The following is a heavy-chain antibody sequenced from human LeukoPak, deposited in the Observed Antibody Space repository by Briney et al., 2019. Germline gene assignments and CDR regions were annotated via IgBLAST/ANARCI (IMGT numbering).Heavy chain of an antibody. CDR2: ISGSGGST. D-gene: IGHD2-2*01. V-gene: IGHV3-23*01. J-gene: IGHJ3*02. CDR3: AKDRGGDFVVVPAAPGAFDI. CDR1: GFTFSSYA. Sequence: GGSLRLSCAASGFTFSSYAMSWVRQAPGKGLEWVSAISGSGGSTYYADSVKGRFTISRDNSKNTLYLQMNSLRAEDTAVDYCAKDRGGDFVVVPAAPGAFDIWGQGTMVTVSS.